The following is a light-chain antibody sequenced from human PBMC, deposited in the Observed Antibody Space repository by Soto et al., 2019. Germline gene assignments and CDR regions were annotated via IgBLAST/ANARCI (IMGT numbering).Light chain of an antibody. CDR3: CSCAGTSEV. V-gene: IGLV2-23*02. CDR1: SGDVGGYNL. CDR2: EVT. Sequence: QSALTQPASVSGSPGQSITIPCTGTSGDVGGYNLVSWYQQRPGKAPKLMIYEVTERPSGVSNRFSGSKSGNTASLTISGLQPDDESDYYCCSCAGTSEVFGTGTKVTVL. J-gene: IGLJ1*01.